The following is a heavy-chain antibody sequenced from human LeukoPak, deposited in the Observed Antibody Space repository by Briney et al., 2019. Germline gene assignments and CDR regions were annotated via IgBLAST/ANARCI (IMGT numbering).Heavy chain of an antibody. CDR2: IYHSGST. D-gene: IGHD3-22*01. Sequence: PSETLSLTCTVSGYSISSGYYWGWIRQPPGKGLEWIGSIYHSGSTYYNPSLKSRVTISVDTPKNQFSLKLSSVTAADTAVYYCARSRYYYDPRGAFDIWGQGTMVTVSS. J-gene: IGHJ3*02. CDR1: GYSISSGYY. V-gene: IGHV4-38-2*02. CDR3: ARSRYYYDPRGAFDI.